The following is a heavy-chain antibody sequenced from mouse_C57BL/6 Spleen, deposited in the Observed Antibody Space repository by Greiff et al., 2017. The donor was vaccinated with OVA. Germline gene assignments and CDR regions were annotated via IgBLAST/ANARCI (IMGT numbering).Heavy chain of an antibody. CDR1: GYTFTDYY. CDR2: LGPGSGST. Sequence: QVQLKESGAELVKPGASVKISCKASGYTFTDYYINWVKQRPGQGLEWIGKLGPGSGSTYYNEKFKGKATLTADKSSSTSYMQLSSLTSEDSAVYFCARWLLPMDYWGQGTSVTVSA. CDR3: ARWLLPMDY. J-gene: IGHJ4*01. V-gene: IGHV1-77*01. D-gene: IGHD2-3*01.